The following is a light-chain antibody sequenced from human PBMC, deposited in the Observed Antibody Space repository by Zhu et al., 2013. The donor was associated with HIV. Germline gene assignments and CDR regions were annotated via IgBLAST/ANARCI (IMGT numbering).Light chain of an antibody. V-gene: IGKV3-11*01. CDR1: QSVSTY. CDR3: QQYYSLPIT. Sequence: EIVLTQSPATLSLSPGERATLSCRASQSVSTYLAWYQQKPGQAPRLLIYDASNRATGIPVRFSGSGSGTDFTLTITSLQAEDVAVYYCQQYYSLPITFGQGTRLEI. CDR2: DAS. J-gene: IGKJ5*01.